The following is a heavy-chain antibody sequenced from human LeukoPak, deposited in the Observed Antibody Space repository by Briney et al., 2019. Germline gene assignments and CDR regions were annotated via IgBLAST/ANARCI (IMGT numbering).Heavy chain of an antibody. J-gene: IGHJ5*02. CDR1: GFTFSSYA. Sequence: GGSLRLSCAASGFTFSSYAMSWVRQAPGKGLEWGSAISGSGGNTYYADSVKGRFTISRDNSKNTLYLQMNSLSAEDTAVYYCAKGPYSGFSWGQGTLVTVSS. CDR2: ISGSGGNT. CDR3: AKGPYSGFS. V-gene: IGHV3-23*01. D-gene: IGHD1-26*01.